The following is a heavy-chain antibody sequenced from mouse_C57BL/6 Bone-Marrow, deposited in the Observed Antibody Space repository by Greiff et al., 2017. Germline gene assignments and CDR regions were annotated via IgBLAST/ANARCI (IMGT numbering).Heavy chain of an antibody. V-gene: IGHV5-17*01. D-gene: IGHD2-4*01. CDR3: ARRIYYENYYAMDY. CDR1: GFTFSDYG. CDR2: ISSGSSTI. J-gene: IGHJ4*01. Sequence: EVNVVESGGGLVKPGGSLKLSCAASGFTFSDYGMHWVRQAPEKGLEWVAYISSGSSTIYYADTVKGRFTISRDNAKNTLFLQMTSLRSEDTAMYYCARRIYYENYYAMDYWGQGTSVTVSS.